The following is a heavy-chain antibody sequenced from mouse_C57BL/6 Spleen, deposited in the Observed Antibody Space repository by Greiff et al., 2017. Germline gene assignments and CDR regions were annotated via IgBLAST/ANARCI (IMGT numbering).Heavy chain of an antibody. D-gene: IGHD2-4*01. V-gene: IGHV1-81*01. Sequence: VQLQQSGAELARPGASVKLSWKASGYTFTSYGISWVKQRTGQGLEWIGEIYPRSGNTYYNEKFKGKATLTADKSSSTAYMELRSLTSEDSAVYFCARRDYDEEMDYWGQGTSVTVSS. J-gene: IGHJ4*01. CDR2: IYPRSGNT. CDR1: GYTFTSYG. CDR3: ARRDYDEEMDY.